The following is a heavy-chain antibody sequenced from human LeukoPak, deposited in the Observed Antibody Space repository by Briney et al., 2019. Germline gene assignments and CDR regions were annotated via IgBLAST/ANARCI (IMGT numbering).Heavy chain of an antibody. J-gene: IGHJ4*02. V-gene: IGHV3-66*01. CDR2: IYSGGST. CDR1: EFSVGSNY. CDR3: ARVYKRSYYGSGSYYNNMDY. Sequence: GGSLRLSCAASEFSVGSNYMTWVRQAPGKGLEWVSLIYSGGSTYYADSVKGRFTISRDNAKNSLYLQMNSLRAEDTAVYYCARVYKRSYYGSGSYYNNMDYWGQGTLVTVSS. D-gene: IGHD3-10*01.